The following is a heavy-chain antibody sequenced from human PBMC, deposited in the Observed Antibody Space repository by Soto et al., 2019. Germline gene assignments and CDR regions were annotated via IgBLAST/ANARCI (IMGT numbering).Heavy chain of an antibody. Sequence: QVQLVQSGAEVKKPGSSVKVSCKASGGTFSSYAISWVRPAPGQGLEWMGGIIPIFGTANYAKKFQGRVTITADESTSTAYMGLSSLRSEDTAVYYCARLYGEQRWDNWFDPWGQGTLVNVSS. CDR1: GGTFSSYA. D-gene: IGHD4-17*01. CDR2: IIPIFGTA. CDR3: ARLYGEQRWDNWFDP. J-gene: IGHJ5*02. V-gene: IGHV1-69*01.